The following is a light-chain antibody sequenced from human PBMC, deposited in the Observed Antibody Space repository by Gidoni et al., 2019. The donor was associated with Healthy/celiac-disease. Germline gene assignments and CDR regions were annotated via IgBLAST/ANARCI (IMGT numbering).Light chain of an antibody. V-gene: IGKV3-11*01. Sequence: EIVLTQSPATLSLSPGERATLSCRASQSVRSYLDWYQQKPGQAPRLLIYDASNRATGIPARFSGSGSGTDFTLTISSLEPEDFAVYYCQQRSNGLTFGGGTKVEIK. J-gene: IGKJ4*01. CDR1: QSVRSY. CDR3: QQRSNGLT. CDR2: DAS.